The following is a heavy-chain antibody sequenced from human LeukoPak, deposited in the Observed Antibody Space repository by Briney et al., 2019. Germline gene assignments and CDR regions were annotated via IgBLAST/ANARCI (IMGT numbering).Heavy chain of an antibody. Sequence: GGSLRLSCAASGFTFSSYDIHWVRQATGKGLEWVSAIGTAGDPYYPGSVKGRFTISRENAKSSLYLQMNSLRAGDTAVYYCARSGSSSSFGYYGMDVWGKGTTVTVSS. CDR2: IGTAGDP. D-gene: IGHD6-13*01. CDR1: GFTFSSYD. V-gene: IGHV3-13*05. CDR3: ARSGSSSSFGYYGMDV. J-gene: IGHJ6*04.